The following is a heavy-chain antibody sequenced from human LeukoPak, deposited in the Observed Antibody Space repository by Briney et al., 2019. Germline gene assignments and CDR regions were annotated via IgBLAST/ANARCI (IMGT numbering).Heavy chain of an antibody. CDR2: INGDGTST. D-gene: IGHD3-10*01. CDR1: GFTFSTFW. J-gene: IGHJ5*02. CDR3: GQSSPVLLWS. Sequence: GTSLRLSCAASGFTFSTFWMHWVRQAPGKGLVWVSGINGDGTSTSYADSVKGRFTISRDNAKNTLYLQMNSLRAEDTAVYYCGQSSPVLLWSWGQGTLVTVSS. V-gene: IGHV3-74*01.